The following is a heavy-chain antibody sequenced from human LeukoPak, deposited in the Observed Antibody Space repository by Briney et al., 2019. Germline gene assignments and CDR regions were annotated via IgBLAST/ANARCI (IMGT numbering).Heavy chain of an antibody. J-gene: IGHJ6*02. CDR2: ISSSGSTI. V-gene: IGHV3-48*03. CDR3: ARDLLRFLEWLPLWDYGMDV. Sequence: GGSLRLSCAASGFTFSSYEMNWVRRAPGKGLEWVSYISSSGSTIYYADSVKGRFTISRDNAKNSLYLQMNSLRAEDTAVYYCARDLLRFLEWLPLWDYGMDVWGQGTTVTVSS. CDR1: GFTFSSYE. D-gene: IGHD3-3*01.